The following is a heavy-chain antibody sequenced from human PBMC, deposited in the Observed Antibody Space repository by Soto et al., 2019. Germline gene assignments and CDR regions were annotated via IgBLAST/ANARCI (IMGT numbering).Heavy chain of an antibody. CDR3: ARDGIAAAGTSWFDP. J-gene: IGHJ5*02. CDR1: GYTFTSHA. CDR2: INAGNGNT. D-gene: IGHD6-13*01. Sequence: QVQLVQSGAEEKKPGASVKVSCKASGYTFTSHAMHWVRQAPGQRLEWMGGINAGNGNTKYSQKFQGRVTITTDTSASTGYMELSSLRSEDTAVYYCARDGIAAAGTSWFDPWGQGTLVTVSS. V-gene: IGHV1-3*05.